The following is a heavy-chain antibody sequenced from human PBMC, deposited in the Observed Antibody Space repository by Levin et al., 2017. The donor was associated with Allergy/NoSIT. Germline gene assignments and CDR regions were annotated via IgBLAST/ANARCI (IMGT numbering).Heavy chain of an antibody. D-gene: IGHD3-22*01. Sequence: ASVKVSCKASGGTFSSYTISWVRQAPGQGLEWMGRIIPILGIANYAQKFQGRVTITADKSTSTAYMELSSLRSEDTAVYYCARVKSYDYYDSSGHQYYGMDVWGQGTTVTVSS. CDR1: GGTFSSYT. V-gene: IGHV1-69*02. CDR3: ARVKSYDYYDSSGHQYYGMDV. J-gene: IGHJ6*02. CDR2: IIPILGIA.